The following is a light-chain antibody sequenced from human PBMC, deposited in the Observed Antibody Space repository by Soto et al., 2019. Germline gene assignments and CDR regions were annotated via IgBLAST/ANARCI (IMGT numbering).Light chain of an antibody. CDR1: SSDVGGYNS. Sequence: QLVLTQPASVSGSPGQSITISCTGTSSDVGGYNSVSWYQQHPGKAPKLMIYEVSNRPSGVSNRFSGSKSGNTASLTISGLQAEDEADYYCSSYTRSSTRVFGGGTKLTVL. CDR2: EVS. J-gene: IGLJ2*01. V-gene: IGLV2-14*01. CDR3: SSYTRSSTRV.